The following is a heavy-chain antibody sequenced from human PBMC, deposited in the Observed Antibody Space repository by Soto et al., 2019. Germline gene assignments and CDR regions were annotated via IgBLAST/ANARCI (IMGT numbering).Heavy chain of an antibody. Sequence: PGGSLSLSCAASGFTFSSYSMNWVRQAPGKGLEWVSYISSSSSTIYYADSVKGRFTISRDNAKNSLYLQMNSLRDEDTAVYYCARAEVPAARYYYYGMDVWGQGTTVTVSS. CDR2: ISSSSSTI. V-gene: IGHV3-48*02. CDR3: ARAEVPAARYYYYGMDV. J-gene: IGHJ6*02. D-gene: IGHD2-2*01. CDR1: GFTFSSYS.